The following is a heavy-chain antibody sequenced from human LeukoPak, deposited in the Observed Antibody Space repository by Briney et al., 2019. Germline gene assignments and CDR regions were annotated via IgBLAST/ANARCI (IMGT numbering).Heavy chain of an antibody. V-gene: IGHV1-18*01. CDR1: GYTFTSYG. CDR3: ARVYDILTDCSDWFDP. Sequence: APVKVSCKASGYTFTSYGISWVRQAPGQGLEWMGWISAYNGNTNYAQKLQGRVTMTTDTSTSTAYMELRSLRSDDTAVYYCARVYDILTDCSDWFDPWGQGTLVTVSS. CDR2: ISAYNGNT. D-gene: IGHD3-9*01. J-gene: IGHJ5*02.